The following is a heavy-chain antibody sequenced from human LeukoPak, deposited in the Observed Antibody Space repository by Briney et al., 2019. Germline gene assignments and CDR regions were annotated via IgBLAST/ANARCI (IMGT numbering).Heavy chain of an antibody. CDR1: GYTFTSYG. J-gene: IGHJ4*02. CDR3: ARVLYYDYVWGSCDY. CDR2: ISAYNGNT. Sequence: ASVKVSCKASGYTFTSYGISWVRQAPGQGLEWMGWISAYNGNTNYAQKLQGRVTMTTDTSTSIAYMELRSLRSDDTAVYYCARVLYYDYVWGSCDYWGQGTLVTVSP. D-gene: IGHD3-16*01. V-gene: IGHV1-18*01.